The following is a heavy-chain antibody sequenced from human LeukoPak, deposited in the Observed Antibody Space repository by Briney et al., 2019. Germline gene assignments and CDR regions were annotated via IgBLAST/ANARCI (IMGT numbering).Heavy chain of an antibody. CDR1: GGTFSSYA. CDR3: AREEDYYDSSGYGSGYYYGMDV. CDR2: ISAYNGNT. J-gene: IGHJ6*02. V-gene: IGHV1-18*01. Sequence: GSSVKVSCKASGGTFSSYAISWVRQAPGQGLEWMGWISAYNGNTNYAQKLQGRVTMTTDTSTSTAYMELRSLRSDDTAVYYCAREEDYYDSSGYGSGYYYGMDVWGQGTTVTVSS. D-gene: IGHD3-22*01.